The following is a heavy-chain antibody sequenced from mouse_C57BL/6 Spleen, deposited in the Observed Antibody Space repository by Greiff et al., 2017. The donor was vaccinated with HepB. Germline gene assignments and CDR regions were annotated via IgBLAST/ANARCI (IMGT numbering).Heavy chain of an antibody. CDR2: IDPENGDT. Sequence: VQLKQSGAELVRPGASVKLSCTASGFNIKDDYMHWVKQRPEQGLEWIGWIDPENGDTEYASKFQGKATITADTSSNTAYLQLSSLTSEDTAVYYCTTGGERYFDVWGTGTTVTVSS. CDR1: GFNIKDDY. CDR3: TTGGERYFDV. V-gene: IGHV14-4*01. J-gene: IGHJ1*03.